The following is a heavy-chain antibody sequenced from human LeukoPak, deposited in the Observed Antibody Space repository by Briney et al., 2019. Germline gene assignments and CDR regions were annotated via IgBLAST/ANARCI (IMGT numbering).Heavy chain of an antibody. CDR2: IKQEGSQK. D-gene: IGHD6-19*01. Sequence: GGSLRLSCAASGFTFSNYWMSWVRQAPGKGLEWVASIKQEGSQKEFVDSVKGRYTISRDNAKNSLYLQMNSLRAEDTAVYYCARVLIAVAGNPFDYWGQGTLVTVSS. CDR3: ARVLIAVAGNPFDY. J-gene: IGHJ4*02. V-gene: IGHV3-7*01. CDR1: GFTFSNYW.